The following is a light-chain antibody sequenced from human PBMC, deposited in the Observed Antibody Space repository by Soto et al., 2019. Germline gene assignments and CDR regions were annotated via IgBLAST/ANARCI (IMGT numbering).Light chain of an antibody. V-gene: IGKV1-5*01. CDR1: QSINNL. CDR3: QQYDSYPLT. CDR2: DGS. J-gene: IGKJ4*01. Sequence: DVQMTQSPSTLSASVGDRVTITCRASQSINNLLAWYQQKPGKAPKFLIYDGSTLESGVPSRFSGSGSGTEFTLTISSLQPEDFATYYCQQYDSYPLTFGGGTKVDIK.